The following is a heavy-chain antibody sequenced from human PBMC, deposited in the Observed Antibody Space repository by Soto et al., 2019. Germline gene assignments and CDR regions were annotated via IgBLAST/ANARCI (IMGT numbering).Heavy chain of an antibody. Sequence: NPSETLSLTCTVSGGSVSSGSYYWSWIRQPPGKGLEWIGYIYYSGSTNYNPSLKSRVTISVDTSKNQFSLKMSSVTAADTAVYYCGRLPGSGSIEYWGQGTLVTVSS. CDR1: GGSVSSGSYY. J-gene: IGHJ4*02. CDR3: GRLPGSGSIEY. D-gene: IGHD3-10*01. CDR2: IYYSGST. V-gene: IGHV4-61*01.